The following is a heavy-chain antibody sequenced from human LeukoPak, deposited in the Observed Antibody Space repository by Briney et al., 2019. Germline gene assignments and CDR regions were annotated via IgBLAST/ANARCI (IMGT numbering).Heavy chain of an antibody. J-gene: IGHJ2*01. CDR1: GFTLSSYW. CDR2: INTDGSST. D-gene: IGHD6-13*01. V-gene: IGHV3-74*01. Sequence: GGSLRLSCAASGFTLSSYWMHWVRQAPGKGLVWVSRINTDGSSTSYADSVKGRFTISRDNAKNTLYLQMNSLRSEDTAVYYCARDRTAAGSAYWYFDLWGRGTLVTVSS. CDR3: ARDRTAAGSAYWYFDL.